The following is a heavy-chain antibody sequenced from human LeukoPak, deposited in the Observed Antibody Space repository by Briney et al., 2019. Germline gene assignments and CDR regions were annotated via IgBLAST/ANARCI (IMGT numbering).Heavy chain of an antibody. Sequence: PGRSLRLSCAASGFTFSGYAMHWVRQAPGKGLEWVAVISYDGSNKYYADSVKGRFTISRDISENTLYLQMSSLRAEDTAVYYCAKWGTFCSSATCLSYFDYWGQGTLVTVSS. D-gene: IGHD2-2*01. V-gene: IGHV3-30-3*02. J-gene: IGHJ4*02. CDR2: ISYDGSNK. CDR3: AKWGTFCSSATCLSYFDY. CDR1: GFTFSGYA.